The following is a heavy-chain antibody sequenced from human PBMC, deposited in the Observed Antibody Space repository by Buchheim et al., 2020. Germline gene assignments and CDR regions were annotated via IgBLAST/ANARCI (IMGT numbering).Heavy chain of an antibody. D-gene: IGHD3-3*01. V-gene: IGHV3-30*04. Sequence: QVQLVESGGGVVQPGRSLRLSCAASGFTFSSYAMHWVRQAPGKGLEWVAVISYDGSNKYYADSVKGRFTISRDNSKNTLYLQMNSLRAEDTAVYYCARDSSSYYDFWSGYISPPGYGMDVWGQGTT. CDR3: ARDSSSYYDFWSGYISPPGYGMDV. CDR2: ISYDGSNK. J-gene: IGHJ6*02. CDR1: GFTFSSYA.